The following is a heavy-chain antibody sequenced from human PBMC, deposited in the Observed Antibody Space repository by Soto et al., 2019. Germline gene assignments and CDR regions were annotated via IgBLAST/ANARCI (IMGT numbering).Heavy chain of an antibody. Sequence: SVKVSCKASGGTFSSYAISWVRQAPGQGLEWMGGIIPIFGTANYAQKFQGRVTITVDESTSTAYMELSSLRSEDTAVYYCARDQSGRSPYYYYGMDVWGQGTTVTVSS. CDR3: ARDQSGRSPYYYYGMDV. V-gene: IGHV1-69*13. J-gene: IGHJ6*02. D-gene: IGHD2-15*01. CDR1: GGTFSSYA. CDR2: IIPIFGTA.